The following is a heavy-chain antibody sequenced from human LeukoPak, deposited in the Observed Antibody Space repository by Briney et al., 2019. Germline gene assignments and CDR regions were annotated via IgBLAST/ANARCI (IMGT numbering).Heavy chain of an antibody. V-gene: IGHV3-30-3*01. CDR3: ARSGYCSSTSCYGSGSYYPFDY. Sequence: GGSLRLSCAASGFTFSSYAMHWVRQAPGKGLEWVAVISYDGSNKYYADSVKGRFTISRDNSKNTLYLQMNNLRAEDTAVYYCARSGYCSSTSCYGSGSYYPFDYWGQGTLVTVSS. D-gene: IGHD2-2*01. CDR1: GFTFSSYA. J-gene: IGHJ4*02. CDR2: ISYDGSNK.